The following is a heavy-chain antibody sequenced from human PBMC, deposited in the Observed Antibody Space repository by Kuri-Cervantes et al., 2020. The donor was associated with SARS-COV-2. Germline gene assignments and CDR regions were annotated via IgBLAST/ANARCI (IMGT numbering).Heavy chain of an antibody. D-gene: IGHD3-22*01. J-gene: IGHJ3*02. Sequence: ASVKVSCKASGDTFNSHTINWVRQAPGQGLEWMGWINPNSGDTNYAQKFQGRVTMTRDTSISTAYMELSRLRSDDTAVYYCATPSYYDSSGSYDAFDIWGQGTMVTVSS. CDR2: INPNSGDT. CDR3: ATPSYYDSSGSYDAFDI. CDR1: GDTFNSHT. V-gene: IGHV1-2*02.